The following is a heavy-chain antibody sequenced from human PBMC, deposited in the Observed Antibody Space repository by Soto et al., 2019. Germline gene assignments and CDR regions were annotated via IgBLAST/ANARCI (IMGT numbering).Heavy chain of an antibody. CDR2: ISGSGGST. V-gene: IGHV3-23*01. Sequence: EVQLLESGGGLVQPGGSLRLSCAASGFTFSSYAMSWVRQAPGKGLEWVSAISGSGGSTYYADSVKGRFTISRDNSKKTLYLQMNSLRAEDTDVYYCAKSYDILTGYYSNGWYFDLWGRGTLVTVSS. CDR3: AKSYDILTGYYSNGWYFDL. CDR1: GFTFSSYA. D-gene: IGHD3-9*01. J-gene: IGHJ2*01.